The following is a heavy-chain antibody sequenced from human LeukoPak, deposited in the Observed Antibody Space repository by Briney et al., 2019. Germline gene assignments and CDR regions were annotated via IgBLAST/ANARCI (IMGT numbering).Heavy chain of an antibody. Sequence: ASVKVSCKASGYTFTSYGISWVRQAPGQGLEWMGWISAYNGNTNYAQKLQGRATMTTDTSTSTAYMELRSLRSDDTAVYYCARDTLLWFGELLRGVNWFDPWGQGTLVTVSS. CDR3: ARDTLLWFGELLRGVNWFDP. V-gene: IGHV1-18*01. D-gene: IGHD3-10*01. J-gene: IGHJ5*02. CDR1: GYTFTSYG. CDR2: ISAYNGNT.